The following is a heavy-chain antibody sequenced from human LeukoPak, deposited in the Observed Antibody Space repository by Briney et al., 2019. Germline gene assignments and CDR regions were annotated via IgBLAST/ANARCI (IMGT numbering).Heavy chain of an antibody. Sequence: PSETLSLTCTVSGGSITNDNYYWAWIRQPPGKGLEWIGSIYYSGTTYDNPTLKSRVTISVDRSKNQFSLKLSSVTAADTAVYYCARDSYYDNSGEGAFDIWGQGTMVTVSA. J-gene: IGHJ3*02. CDR2: IYYSGTT. CDR1: GGSITNDNYY. V-gene: IGHV4-39*07. CDR3: ARDSYYDNSGEGAFDI. D-gene: IGHD3-22*01.